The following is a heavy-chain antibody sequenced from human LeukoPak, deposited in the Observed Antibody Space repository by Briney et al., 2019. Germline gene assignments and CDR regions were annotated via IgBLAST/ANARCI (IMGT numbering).Heavy chain of an antibody. J-gene: IGHJ5*02. CDR3: AREVFGGYCSGGSCYSRWFDP. V-gene: IGHV4-4*07. CDR2: IYTSGST. D-gene: IGHD2-15*01. CDR1: GGSISSYY. Sequence: SETLSLTCTVSGGSISSYYWSWIRQPAGKGLEWIGRIYTSGSTNYNPSLKSRVTMSVDTSKNQFSLKLSSVTAADTAVYYCAREVFGGYCSGGSCYSRWFDPWGQGTLVTVSS.